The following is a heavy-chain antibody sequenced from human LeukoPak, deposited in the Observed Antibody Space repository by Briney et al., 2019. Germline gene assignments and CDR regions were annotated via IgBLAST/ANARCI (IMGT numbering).Heavy chain of an antibody. J-gene: IGHJ4*02. D-gene: IGHD2-2*01. V-gene: IGHV4-59*01. CDR2: IYYSGST. Sequence: PSETLSPTCTVSGGSISSYYWSWIRQPPGKGLEWIGYIYYSGSTNYNPSLKSRVTISVDTSKNQFSLKLSSVTAADTAVYYCARDRRCCSSTSCYPYWGQGTLVTVSS. CDR1: GGSISSYY. CDR3: ARDRRCCSSTSCYPY.